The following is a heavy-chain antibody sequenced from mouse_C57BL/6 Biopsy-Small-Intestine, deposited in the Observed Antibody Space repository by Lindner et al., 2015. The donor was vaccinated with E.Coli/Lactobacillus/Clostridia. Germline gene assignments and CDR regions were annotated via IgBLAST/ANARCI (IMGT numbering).Heavy chain of an antibody. J-gene: IGHJ1*01. CDR3: ARDRAIDYSVYISFFDL. CDR2: INPNSGDT. D-gene: IGHD2-13*01. V-gene: IGHV1-74*01. Sequence: SVKVSCKASGYTFMLYYMHWVRQAPGQGLQWMGWINPNSGDTNYAQSFQGRVTMTMDTSTDTAYMELSRLTSDDTAVYYCARDRAIDYSVYISFFDLWGQGTLVTVSS. CDR1: GYTFMLYY.